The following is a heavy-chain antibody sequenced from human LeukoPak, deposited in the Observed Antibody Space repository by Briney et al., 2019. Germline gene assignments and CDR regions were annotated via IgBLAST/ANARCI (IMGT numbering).Heavy chain of an antibody. CDR2: IYDSGST. J-gene: IGHJ3*01. Sequence: SETLSLTCTVSGGSISSYYWSWLRHPTGKGLEWLGYIYDSGSTNYNPSLKGRVTISADTSTNQSSLKLSSVTAADTAVYYCARAGGGWLGELVSRWGQGTMVTVSS. CDR1: GGSISSYY. V-gene: IGHV4-59*01. D-gene: IGHD3-10*01. CDR3: ARAGGGWLGELVSR.